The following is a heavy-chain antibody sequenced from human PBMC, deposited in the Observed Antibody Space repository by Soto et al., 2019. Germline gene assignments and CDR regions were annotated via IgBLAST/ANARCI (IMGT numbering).Heavy chain of an antibody. J-gene: IGHJ4*02. Sequence: ASVKVSCKASGYTFTGHYIHWVRQAPEQGPECMGEIGPESGATRYAQKSQGWVTMTRDTSISTAYMELSRLRSDDTAVYYCARVDRSYYFDYWGQGTLVTVSS. D-gene: IGHD1-26*01. V-gene: IGHV1-2*04. CDR2: IGPESGAT. CDR3: ARVDRSYYFDY. CDR1: GYTFTGHY.